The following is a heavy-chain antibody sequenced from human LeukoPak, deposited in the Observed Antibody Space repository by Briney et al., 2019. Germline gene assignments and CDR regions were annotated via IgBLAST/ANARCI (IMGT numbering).Heavy chain of an antibody. V-gene: IGHV3-7*03. CDR2: IKQDGSEK. Sequence: PGGSLRLSCAASGFTFSSYWMSWVRQAPGKGLEWVANIKQDGSEKYYVDSVKGRFTISRDNAKNSLYLQMNSLRAEDMALYYCAKAGGSGSYYNSPYFDYWGQGTLVTVSS. J-gene: IGHJ4*02. D-gene: IGHD3-10*01. CDR3: AKAGGSGSYYNSPYFDY. CDR1: GFTFSSYW.